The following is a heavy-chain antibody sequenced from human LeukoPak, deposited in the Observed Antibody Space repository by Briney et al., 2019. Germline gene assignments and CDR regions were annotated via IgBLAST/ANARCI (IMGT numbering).Heavy chain of an antibody. CDR2: LIGDVSGS. Sequence: PGGSLRPSCAAYGFTFSSYWTHSARQVPGKRLLWVSQLIGDVSGSSYAEYVMGRFTGSIDISKNTVYLQMYSVRAGVTAVYYCARDRDTCGASNWFDAWGQGTLVTVSS. CDR3: ARDRDTCGASNWFDA. D-gene: IGHD2-21*01. CDR1: GFTFSSYW. V-gene: IGHV3-74*01. J-gene: IGHJ5*02.